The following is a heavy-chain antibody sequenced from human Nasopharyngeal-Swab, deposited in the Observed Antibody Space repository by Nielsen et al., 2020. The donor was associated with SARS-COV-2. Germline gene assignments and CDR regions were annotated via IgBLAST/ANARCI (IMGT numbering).Heavy chain of an antibody. V-gene: IGHV1-69*13. CDR1: GGTFSSYA. Sequence: SVKVSCKASGGTFSSYAVSWVRQAPGQGLEWMGGIIPIFGTANYAQKFQGRVTITADESTSTAYMELSSLRSEDTAVYYCARGFIQLLHPYYYYYMDVWGKGTTVTVSS. D-gene: IGHD2-2*01. J-gene: IGHJ6*03. CDR2: IIPIFGTA. CDR3: ARGFIQLLHPYYYYYMDV.